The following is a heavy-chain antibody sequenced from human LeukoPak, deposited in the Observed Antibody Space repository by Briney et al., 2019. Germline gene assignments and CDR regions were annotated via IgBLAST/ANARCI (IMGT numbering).Heavy chain of an antibody. V-gene: IGHV4-39*07. CDR1: GGSISSSSYY. Sequence: SETLSLTCTVSGGSISSSSYYWGWIRQPPGKGLEWIGSIYYSGSTYYNPSLKSRVTISVDTSKNQFSLKLSSVTAADTAVYYCARLGPAAYFDYWGQGTLVTVSS. CDR3: ARLGPAAYFDY. CDR2: IYYSGST. J-gene: IGHJ4*02. D-gene: IGHD2-2*01.